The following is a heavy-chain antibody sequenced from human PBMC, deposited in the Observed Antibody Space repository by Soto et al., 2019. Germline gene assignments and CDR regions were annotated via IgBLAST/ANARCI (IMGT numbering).Heavy chain of an antibody. Sequence: QVQLVPSGAEVKKPGASVKFSCKASGYTFTGYFMHWVRQAPGQGLEWMGYIKPNSGVTKYAQKFQGRVTLTRDRSIKTAYMEMTMLTPDDAAVYYCGRGGGTMRAPLPWGQGTVVIVSS. J-gene: IGHJ5*02. V-gene: IGHV1-2*02. D-gene: IGHD3-10*01. CDR1: GYTFTGYF. CDR2: IKPNSGVT. CDR3: GRGGGTMRAPLP.